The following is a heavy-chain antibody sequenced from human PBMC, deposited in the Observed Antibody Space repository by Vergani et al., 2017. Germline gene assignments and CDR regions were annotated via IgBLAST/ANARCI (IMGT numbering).Heavy chain of an antibody. CDR2: IYYSGST. CDR1: GGSISSYY. D-gene: IGHD6-13*01. J-gene: IGHJ5*02. CDR3: ASGPGYSSSWYSAHNWFDP. V-gene: IGHV4-59*01. Sequence: QVQLQESGPGLVKPSETLSLTCTVSGGSISSYYWSWIRQPPGKGLEWIGYIYYSGSTNYNPSLKSRVTISVDTSKNQFSLKLSSVTAADTAVYYCASGPGYSSSWYSAHNWFDPWGQGTLVTVSS.